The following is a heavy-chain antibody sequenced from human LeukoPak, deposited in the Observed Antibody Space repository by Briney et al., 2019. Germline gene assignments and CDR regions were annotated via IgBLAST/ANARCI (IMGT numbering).Heavy chain of an antibody. CDR2: INSRGSTI. V-gene: IGHV3-11*04. J-gene: IGHJ4*02. CDR1: GFTFIDYY. Sequence: GGSLRLSCAASGFTFIDYYMSWLRQAPGKGLEWISYINSRGSTIYYADSVKGRFTISRDNAKNSLYLQMNSLRAEDTAVYYCARISGSSLTHYFDYWGQGTLATVSS. CDR3: ARISGSSLTHYFDY. D-gene: IGHD1-26*01.